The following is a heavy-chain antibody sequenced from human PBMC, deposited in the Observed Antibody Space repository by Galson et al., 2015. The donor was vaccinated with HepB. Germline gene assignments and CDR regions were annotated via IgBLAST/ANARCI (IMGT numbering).Heavy chain of an antibody. CDR1: GYTFTDYY. CDR3: ALLGGGYSSSWYKEYFQH. J-gene: IGHJ1*01. Sequence: VKVSCKVSGYTFTDYYMHWVQQAPGKGLEWMGLVDPEDGETIYAEKFQGRVTITADTSTDTAYMELSSLRSEDTAVYYCALLGGGYSSSWYKEYFQHWGQGTLVTVSS. D-gene: IGHD6-13*01. V-gene: IGHV1-69-2*01. CDR2: VDPEDGET.